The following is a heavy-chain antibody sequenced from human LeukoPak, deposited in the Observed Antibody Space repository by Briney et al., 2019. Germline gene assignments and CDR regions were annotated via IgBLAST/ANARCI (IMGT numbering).Heavy chain of an antibody. V-gene: IGHV4-38-2*02. J-gene: IGHJ4*02. Sequence: SETLSLTCSVSGSSITSESYWGWIRQAPAEGLEWVGTIYNGGSTYYNPSLRSRFTISVDTSKNHFSLKLTSVTAADTAVYYCARLGYYGSGNYPDYWGQGTLVTVSS. CDR1: GSSITSESY. D-gene: IGHD3-10*01. CDR2: IYNGGST. CDR3: ARLGYYGSGNYPDY.